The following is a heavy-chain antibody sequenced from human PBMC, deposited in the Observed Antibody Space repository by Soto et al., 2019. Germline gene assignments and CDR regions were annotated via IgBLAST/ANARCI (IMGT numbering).Heavy chain of an antibody. CDR1: GCTFSSYA. V-gene: IGHV1-69*13. J-gene: IGHJ4*02. Sequence: SVKVSCTASGCTFSSYAISWVRQAPGQGLEWMGGIIPIFGTANYAQKFQGRVTITADESTSTAYMELSSLRSEDTAVYYCARAGPLWSYNFDYWGQGTLVTVSS. D-gene: IGHD3-10*01. CDR3: ARAGPLWSYNFDY. CDR2: IIPIFGTA.